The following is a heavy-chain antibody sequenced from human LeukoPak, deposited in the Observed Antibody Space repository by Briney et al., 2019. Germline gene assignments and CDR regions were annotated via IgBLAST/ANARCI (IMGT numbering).Heavy chain of an antibody. CDR3: ARGPAVAGTALDY. J-gene: IGHJ4*02. V-gene: IGHV3-21*01. CDR2: ISSSSSYI. CDR1: GFTFSSYS. Sequence: GGSLRLSCAASGFTFSSYSMNWVRQAPGKGLEWVSSISSSSSYIYYADSVKDRFTISRDNAKNSLYLQMNSLRAEDTAVYYCARGPAVAGTALDYWGQGTLVTVSS. D-gene: IGHD6-19*01.